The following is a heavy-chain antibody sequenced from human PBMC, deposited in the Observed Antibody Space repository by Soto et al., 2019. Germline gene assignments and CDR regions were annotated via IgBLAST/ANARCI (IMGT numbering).Heavy chain of an antibody. J-gene: IGHJ5*02. CDR3: ARAVLTGNQNWFDP. CDR2: MFYGVST. Sequence: PSETLSLTCTVSGSSINSSGYYWGWIRQPPGKGLEWIGSMFYGVSTYYNPSLKSRVTVSVDTSKNQFSLQLNSVTPEDTAVYYCARAVLTGNQNWFDPWGQGTLVTVSS. CDR1: GSSINSSGYY. D-gene: IGHD1-1*01. V-gene: IGHV4-39*01.